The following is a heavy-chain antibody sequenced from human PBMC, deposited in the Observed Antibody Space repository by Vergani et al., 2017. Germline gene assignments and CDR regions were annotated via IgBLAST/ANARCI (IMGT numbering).Heavy chain of an antibody. J-gene: IGHJ3*02. CDR3: ARLAYCGGDCYFDAFDI. CDR2: IYPGDSDT. D-gene: IGHD2-21*02. Sequence: EVQLVQSGAEVKKPGESLKISCKGSGYSFTSYWIGWVRQMPGKGLEWMGIIYPGDSDTRYSPSFQGQVTISADKAISTAYLQWSSLKASDTAMYYCARLAYCGGDCYFDAFDIWGQGTMVTVSS. CDR1: GYSFTSYW. V-gene: IGHV5-51*01.